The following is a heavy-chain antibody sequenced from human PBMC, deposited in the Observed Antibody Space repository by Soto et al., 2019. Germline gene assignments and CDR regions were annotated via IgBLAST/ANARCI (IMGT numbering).Heavy chain of an antibody. CDR2: IIPILGIA. CDR1: GGTFSSYT. CDR3: ARAPDDGAFDI. J-gene: IGHJ3*02. Sequence: ASVKVSCKASGGTFSSYTISWVRQAPGQGLEWMGRIIPILGIANYAQKFQGRVTITADKSTSTAYMELSSLRSEDTAVYYCARAPDDGAFDIWGQGTMVTVSS. V-gene: IGHV1-69*02. D-gene: IGHD1-1*01.